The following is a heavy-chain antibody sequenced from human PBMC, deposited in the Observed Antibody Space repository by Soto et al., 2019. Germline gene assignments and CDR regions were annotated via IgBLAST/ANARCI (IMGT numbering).Heavy chain of an antibody. J-gene: IGHJ4*02. CDR3: ARSSIEGLYSSRWPFDY. CDR2: IIPIFGTA. CDR1: GGTFSSYA. Sequence: SVKFSCKASGGTFSSYAISWVRQAPGQGLEWMGGIIPIFGTANYAQKFQGRVTITADESTSTAYMELSSLRSEDTAVYYCARSSIEGLYSSRWPFDYWGQGTLVTVSS. D-gene: IGHD6-19*01. V-gene: IGHV1-69*13.